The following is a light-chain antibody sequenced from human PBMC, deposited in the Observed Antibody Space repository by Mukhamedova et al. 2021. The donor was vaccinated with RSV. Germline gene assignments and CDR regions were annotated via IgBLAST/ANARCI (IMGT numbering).Light chain of an antibody. CDR1: QSVSSSY. CDR2: GAS. CDR3: QQYNNWPGT. J-gene: IGKJ1*01. V-gene: IGKV3-20*01. Sequence: GERATLSCRASQSVSSSYLAWYQQKPGQAPRLLIYGASSRATGIPDRFSGSGSGTDFTLTISRLEPEDFAVYYCQQYNNWPGTFGQ.